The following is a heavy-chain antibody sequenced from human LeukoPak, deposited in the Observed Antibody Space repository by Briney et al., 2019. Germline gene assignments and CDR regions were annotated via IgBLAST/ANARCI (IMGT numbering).Heavy chain of an antibody. CDR2: INPSGGST. Sequence: ASVKVSCKASGYTFTSYYMHWVRQAPGQGLKWMGIINPSGGSTSYAQKFQGRVTMTRDTSTSTVYMELSSLRSEDTAVYYCARDTSLSGDYYGSGSPLGAFDIWGQGTMVTVSS. CDR1: GYTFTSYY. J-gene: IGHJ3*02. CDR3: ARDTSLSGDYYGSGSPLGAFDI. D-gene: IGHD3-10*01. V-gene: IGHV1-46*01.